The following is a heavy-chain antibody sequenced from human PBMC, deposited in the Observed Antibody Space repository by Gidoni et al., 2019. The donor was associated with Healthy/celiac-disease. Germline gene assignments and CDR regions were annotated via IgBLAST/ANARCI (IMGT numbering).Heavy chain of an antibody. V-gene: IGHV3-74*01. CDR2: INSDGSST. J-gene: IGHJ5*02. CDR1: GFTFSSYW. Sequence: EVQLLASGGVLVQPAGSLRLSCAASGFTFSSYWMHWVRQAPGKGLVWVSRINSDGSSTSYADSVKGRFTISRDNAKNTLYLQMNSLRAEDTAVYYCARAGAGGYLGDWFDPWGQGTLVTVSS. CDR3: ARAGAGGYLGDWFDP. D-gene: IGHD1-26*01.